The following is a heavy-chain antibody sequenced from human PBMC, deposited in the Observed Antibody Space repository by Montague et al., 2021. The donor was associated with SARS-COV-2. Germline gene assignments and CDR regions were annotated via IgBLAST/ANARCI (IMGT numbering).Heavy chain of an antibody. J-gene: IGHJ4*02. D-gene: IGHD2-15*01. CDR2: ISTDVNKK. V-gene: IGHV3-30*04. Sequence: SLRLSCAASGFTFSSYAMHWVRQAPGKGLEWVAVISTDVNKKYYADSVKGRFTISRDTSKNTLSLQLNGLRVEDAALYYCAKGQGIGYSDFDYWGQGTLVTVSS. CDR3: AKGQGIGYSDFDY. CDR1: GFTFSSYA.